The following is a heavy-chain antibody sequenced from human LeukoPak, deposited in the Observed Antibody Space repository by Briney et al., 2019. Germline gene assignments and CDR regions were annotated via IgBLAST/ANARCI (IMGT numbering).Heavy chain of an antibody. CDR2: IYTSGST. J-gene: IGHJ3*02. V-gene: IGHV4-4*07. Sequence: PSETLSLTCTVSGGYISGYYWSWIRQPAGKGLEWVGRIYTSGSTNYNPSLKSRVTKPVDTSKNQFSLNLSSGTASDTAVYYLGRLMTGTTTAFHIWGQGTMDTVSS. CDR1: GGYISGYY. CDR3: GRLMTGTTTAFHI. D-gene: IGHD1-7*01.